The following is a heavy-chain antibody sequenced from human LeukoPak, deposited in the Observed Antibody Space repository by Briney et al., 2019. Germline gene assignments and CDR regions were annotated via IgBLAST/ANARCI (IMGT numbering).Heavy chain of an antibody. CDR3: AKNLWFGEFDAFDI. J-gene: IGHJ3*02. D-gene: IGHD3-10*01. CDR1: GFTFSSYG. Sequence: GGSLRLSCAASGFTFSSYGMHWVRQAPGKGLEWVAVISYDGSNKYYADSVKGRFTISRDNSKNTLYLQMNSLRAEDTAVYHCAKNLWFGEFDAFDIWGQGTMVTVSS. V-gene: IGHV3-30*18. CDR2: ISYDGSNK.